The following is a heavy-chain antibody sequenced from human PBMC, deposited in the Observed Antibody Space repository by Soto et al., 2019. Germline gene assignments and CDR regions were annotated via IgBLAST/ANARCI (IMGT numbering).Heavy chain of an antibody. CDR3: ARDRCYDGTCYSASDS. V-gene: IGHV3-48*02. Sequence: GGSLRLSCAASGFSFSIYNMDWVRQAPGKGPEWIAYISTTSFTIYYADSVKGRFTISRDNDRNSLYLEMNSLRDEDTAVYYCARDRCYDGTCYSASDSWGQGTLVTVSS. D-gene: IGHD2-15*01. CDR1: GFSFSIYN. CDR2: ISTTSFTI. J-gene: IGHJ5*01.